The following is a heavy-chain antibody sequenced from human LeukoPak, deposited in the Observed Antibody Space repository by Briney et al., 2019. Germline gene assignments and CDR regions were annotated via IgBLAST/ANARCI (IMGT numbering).Heavy chain of an antibody. Sequence: ASVKVSCKASGYTFTSYGISWVRQAPGQGLEWMGWISAYNGNTNYAQKLQGRVTMTTDTSTSTAYMELRSLRSGDTAVYYCARGGDFWSGDDGVGFDPWGQGTLVTVSS. CDR2: ISAYNGNT. J-gene: IGHJ5*02. CDR3: ARGGDFWSGDDGVGFDP. CDR1: GYTFTSYG. V-gene: IGHV1-18*01. D-gene: IGHD3-3*01.